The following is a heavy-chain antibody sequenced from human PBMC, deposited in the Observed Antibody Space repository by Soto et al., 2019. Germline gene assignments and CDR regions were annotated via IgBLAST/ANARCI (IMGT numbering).Heavy chain of an antibody. CDR1: GFTFSSYW. Sequence: EVQLVESGGGLVQPGGSLRLSCAASGFTFSSYWMHWVRQAPGKGLVWVSRINSDGSSTSYADSVKGRFTISRDNAKNTLYLQMNSLRAEDMAVYYCARGDYSSGWYPEGGAFDYGGQGTLVTVSS. V-gene: IGHV3-74*01. D-gene: IGHD6-19*01. J-gene: IGHJ4*02. CDR2: INSDGSST. CDR3: ARGDYSSGWYPEGGAFDY.